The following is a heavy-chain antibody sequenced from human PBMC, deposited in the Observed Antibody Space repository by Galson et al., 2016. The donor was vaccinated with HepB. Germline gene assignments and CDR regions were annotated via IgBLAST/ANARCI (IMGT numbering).Heavy chain of an antibody. Sequence: SLRLSCAASGFTFDDYAMHWVRQTPGKGLEWVSGIGWNSGTIKYADSVRGRFTISRDNAKNALYLQMNSLRPEDTAFYYCAKDGVVGASYGDSFDHWGQGTLVTVSS. CDR2: IGWNSGTI. CDR1: GFTFDDYA. CDR3: AKDGVVGASYGDSFDH. J-gene: IGHJ4*02. V-gene: IGHV3-9*01. D-gene: IGHD1-26*01.